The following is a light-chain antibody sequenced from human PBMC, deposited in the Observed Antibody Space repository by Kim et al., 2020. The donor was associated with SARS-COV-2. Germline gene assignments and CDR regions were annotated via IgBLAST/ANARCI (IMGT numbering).Light chain of an antibody. CDR1: SSNIGSNY. CDR3: AAWDDSLSGRV. CDR2: RNN. V-gene: IGLV1-47*01. Sequence: ELTQPPSASGTPGQRVTISCSGSSSNIGSNYVYWYQQLPGTAPKLLIYRNNQRHSGVPDRFSGSKSGTSASLAIRRLRSEDEADYYCAAWDDSLSGRVFGGGTQLTVL. J-gene: IGLJ3*02.